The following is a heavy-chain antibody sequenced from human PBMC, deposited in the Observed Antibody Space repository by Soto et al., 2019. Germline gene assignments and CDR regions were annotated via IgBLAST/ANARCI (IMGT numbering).Heavy chain of an antibody. J-gene: IGHJ6*02. Sequence: QVQLVQSGAEVKKPGSSVKVSCKASGGTFSSYTISWVRQAPGQGLEWMGRIIPILGIANYAQKFQGRVTITADKSTSTAYMELSSLRSEDTAVYYCARGIQTHYSYGMDVWGQGTTVAVSS. CDR2: IIPILGIA. D-gene: IGHD3-10*01. CDR1: GGTFSSYT. CDR3: ARGIQTHYSYGMDV. V-gene: IGHV1-69*02.